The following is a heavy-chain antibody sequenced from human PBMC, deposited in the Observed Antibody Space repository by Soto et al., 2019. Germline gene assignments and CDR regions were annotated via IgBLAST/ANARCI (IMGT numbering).Heavy chain of an antibody. CDR3: AKVGGIAVAGYDY. CDR1: GFTFSSYA. Sequence: EVQLLESGGGLVQPGGSLRLSCAASGFTFSSYAMSWVRQAPGKGLEWVSAISGSCGSTYYADSVKGRFTISRDNSKNTLYLQMNSLRAEDTAVYYCAKVGGIAVAGYDYWGQGTLVTVSS. V-gene: IGHV3-23*01. D-gene: IGHD6-19*01. CDR2: ISGSCGST. J-gene: IGHJ4*02.